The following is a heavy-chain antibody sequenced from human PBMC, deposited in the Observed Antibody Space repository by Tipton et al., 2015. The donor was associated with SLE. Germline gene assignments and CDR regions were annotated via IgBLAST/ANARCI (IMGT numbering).Heavy chain of an antibody. Sequence: QLVQSGGGLVQPGGSLRLSCAASGFTVSYNFVTWVRQGPGKGLEWVSIIYDGGSDFYADSVKGRFTISRDTPKNTVYLQMKSLRSEDTAVYYCARDEHGARGRHFWGQGTLVTVSS. CDR2: IYDGGSD. CDR1: GFTVSYNF. V-gene: IGHV3-53*04. J-gene: IGHJ4*02. D-gene: IGHD1/OR15-1a*01. CDR3: ARDEHGARGRHF.